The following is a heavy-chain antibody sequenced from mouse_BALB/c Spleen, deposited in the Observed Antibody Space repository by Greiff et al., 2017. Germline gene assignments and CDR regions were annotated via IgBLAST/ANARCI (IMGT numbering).Heavy chain of an antibody. V-gene: IGHV14-4*02. J-gene: IGHJ3*01. CDR2: IDPENGDT. Sequence: EVKLVESGAELVRSGASVKLSCTASGFNIKDYYMHWVKQRPEQGLEWIGWIDPENGDTEYAPKFQGKATMTADTSSNTAYLQLSSLTSEDTAVYYCNAVLYGWFAYWGQGTLVTVSA. CDR1: GFNIKDYY. D-gene: IGHD1-1*02. CDR3: NAVLYGWFAY.